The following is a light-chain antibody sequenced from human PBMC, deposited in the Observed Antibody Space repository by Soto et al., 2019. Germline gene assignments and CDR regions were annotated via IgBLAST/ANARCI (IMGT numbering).Light chain of an antibody. CDR1: QSVSSY. V-gene: IGKV3-11*01. J-gene: IGKJ1*01. CDR2: DAS. Sequence: VLTQSPATLSLSPGERATLSCRASQSVSSYLAWYQQKPGQAPRLLIYDASNRATGIPARFSGSGSGTDFTLTISSLEPEDFAVYYCQQRSNWTFGQGTKVDIK. CDR3: QQRSNWT.